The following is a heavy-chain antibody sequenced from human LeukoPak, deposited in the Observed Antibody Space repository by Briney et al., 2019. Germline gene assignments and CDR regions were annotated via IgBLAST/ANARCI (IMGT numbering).Heavy chain of an antibody. D-gene: IGHD6-13*01. CDR1: GGSISSYY. CDR2: IYYSGST. CDR3: ARDRGHSSSWYKLTTPHAFDI. Sequence: SETPSLTCTVSGGSISSYYWSWIRQPPGKGLEWIGYIYYSGSTNYNPSLKSRVTISVDTSKNQFSLKLSSVTAADTAVYYCARDRGHSSSWYKLTTPHAFDIWGQGTMVTVSS. J-gene: IGHJ3*02. V-gene: IGHV4-59*01.